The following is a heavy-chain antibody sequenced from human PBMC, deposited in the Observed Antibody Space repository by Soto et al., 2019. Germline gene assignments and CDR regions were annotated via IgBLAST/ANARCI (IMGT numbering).Heavy chain of an antibody. V-gene: IGHV3-30*18. CDR3: AKDTYCSSRSGYYVFDS. D-gene: IGHD3-22*01. Sequence: QVQLVESGGGVVQPGRSLRLSCAASGFTFNSYGIHWVRQAPGKGLEWVAVISHDGSKTNYADSVKGRVTISRDNSKDTVYLPMNSLRAEDTAVYYCAKDTYCSSRSGYYVFDSWGQGTLVTVSS. CDR1: GFTFNSYG. CDR2: ISHDGSKT. J-gene: IGHJ4*02.